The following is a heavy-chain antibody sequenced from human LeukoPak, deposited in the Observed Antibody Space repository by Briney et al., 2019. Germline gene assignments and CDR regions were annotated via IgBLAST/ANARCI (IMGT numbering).Heavy chain of an antibody. V-gene: IGHV3-21*01. CDR3: AREWNEYFDY. CDR2: ISSRSSYK. Sequence: GGSLRLSCVASGFTFIDYTLNWVRQAPGKGLEWVSSISSRSSYKFYTDSLKGRFTISRDNAKNSLYLEMNSLRAEDTAVYYCAREWNEYFDYWGQGTLVTVSS. D-gene: IGHD1-1*01. CDR1: GFTFIDYT. J-gene: IGHJ4*02.